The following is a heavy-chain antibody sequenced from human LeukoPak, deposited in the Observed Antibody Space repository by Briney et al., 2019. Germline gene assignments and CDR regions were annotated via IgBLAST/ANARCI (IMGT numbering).Heavy chain of an antibody. CDR2: ISAYNGNT. CDR3: AREGSRFGELLDY. Sequence: ASVKVSCKASGYTFTSYGISWVRQAPGQGLEWMGWISAYNGNTNYAQKFQGGVTMTTDTSTSTACMGLRSLRSDDTAVYYCAREGSRFGELLDYWGQGTLVTVSS. V-gene: IGHV1-18*04. CDR1: GYTFTSYG. J-gene: IGHJ4*02. D-gene: IGHD3-10*01.